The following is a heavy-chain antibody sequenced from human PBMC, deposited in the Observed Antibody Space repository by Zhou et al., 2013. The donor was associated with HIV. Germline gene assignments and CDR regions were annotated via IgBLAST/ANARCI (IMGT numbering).Heavy chain of an antibody. CDR1: GYSFSAYY. D-gene: IGHD3-22*01. CDR2: IIPSSGDT. J-gene: IGHJ1*01. Sequence: QGHLVQSGPEVKSPGASVKVSCKASGYSFSAYYMHWVRQAPGQGLEYLGWIIPSSGDTRYAPNFQGRVTMTRDTSINTVYMELTRLKSDDTAVYYCVRRGLCDHCGNYDFQHWGQGTPVVVSS. CDR3: VRRGLCDHCGNYDFQH. V-gene: IGHV1-2*02.